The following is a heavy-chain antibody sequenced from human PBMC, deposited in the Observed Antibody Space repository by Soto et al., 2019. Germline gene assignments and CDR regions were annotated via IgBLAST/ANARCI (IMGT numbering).Heavy chain of an antibody. CDR1: GGSISSPSHY. D-gene: IGHD6-19*01. CDR3: ARQTAGYSSGWYPGGFDY. J-gene: IGHJ4*02. CDR2: IHHSGGT. Sequence: SETLSLTCTVSGGSISSPSHYWGWIRQSPGQRLEWIGSIHHSGGTYYNPSLKSRVTISVDTSKNQFSLKLSSVTAADTAVYYCARQTAGYSSGWYPGGFDYWGQGTLVTVSS. V-gene: IGHV4-39*01.